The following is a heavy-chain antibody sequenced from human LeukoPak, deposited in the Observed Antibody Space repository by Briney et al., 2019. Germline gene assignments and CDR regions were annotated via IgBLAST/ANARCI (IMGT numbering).Heavy chain of an antibody. CDR1: GFTFSSYS. CDR2: ISSSSSYI. V-gene: IGHV3-21*01. Sequence: GGSLRLSCAASGFTFSSYSMNWVRQAPGKGLEWVSSISSSSSYIYYADSVKGRFTISRDNAKNSLYLQMNSLRAEDTAGYYCARERGITMVRAYFEYWGQGTLGTVSS. CDR3: ARERGITMVRAYFEY. D-gene: IGHD3-10*01. J-gene: IGHJ4*02.